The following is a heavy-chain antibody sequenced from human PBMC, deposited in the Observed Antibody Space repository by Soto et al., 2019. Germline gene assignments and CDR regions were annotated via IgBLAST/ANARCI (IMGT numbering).Heavy chain of an antibody. CDR2: IIPIFGTA. J-gene: IGHJ4*02. Sequence: ASVKVSCKASGGTFSSYAISWVRQAPGQGLEWMGGIIPIFGTANYAQKFQGRVTITADESTSTAYMELSSLRSEDTAVYYCARDSEYSSGWSYIDYWGQGTLVTVSS. V-gene: IGHV1-69*13. CDR1: GGTFSSYA. CDR3: ARDSEYSSGWSYIDY. D-gene: IGHD6-19*01.